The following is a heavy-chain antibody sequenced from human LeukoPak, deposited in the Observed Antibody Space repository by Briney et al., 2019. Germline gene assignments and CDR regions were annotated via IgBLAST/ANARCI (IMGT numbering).Heavy chain of an antibody. CDR1: GGSVSSSRYY. J-gene: IGHJ6*03. CDR2: IYYTGST. D-gene: IGHD3-3*01. CDR3: ARDQGTYYDFWSGYRGDYYMDV. V-gene: IGHV4-39*07. Sequence: PSETLSLTXPVSGGSVSSSRYYWGWIRQPPGNGLEWIGSIYYTGSTYYNPSLKSRVTMSVDTSKNQFSLKLSSVTAADTAVYYCARDQGTYYDFWSGYRGDYYMDVWGKGTTVTVSS.